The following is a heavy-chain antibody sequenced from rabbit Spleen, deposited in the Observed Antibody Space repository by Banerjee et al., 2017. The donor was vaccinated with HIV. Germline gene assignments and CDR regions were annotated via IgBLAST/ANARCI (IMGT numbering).Heavy chain of an antibody. CDR3: ARDLVGVIGWNFYL. J-gene: IGHJ4*01. Sequence: GESGGGLAKPGASLTLTCKASGFSFSSGYDMCWVRQAPGKELEWIACIYTGDDGTFSASWAKGRSTISKTSSTTVTLQMTSLTAADTATYLCARDLVGVIGWNFYLWGPGTLVTVS. D-gene: IGHD1-1*01. CDR2: IYTGDDGT. V-gene: IGHV1S40*01. CDR1: GFSFSSGYD.